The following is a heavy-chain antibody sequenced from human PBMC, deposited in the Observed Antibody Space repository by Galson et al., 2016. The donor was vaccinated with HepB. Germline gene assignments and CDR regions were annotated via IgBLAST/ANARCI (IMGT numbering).Heavy chain of an antibody. V-gene: IGHV3-74*03. CDR3: VSQFSDSGY. J-gene: IGHJ4*02. Sequence: SLRLSCAASGFSFSINWMHWVRQAPGQGLVWVSRIKSDGSITTYADSVKGRFPISRDNAKNTLYLQMNSLRAEDTAVYYCVSQFSDSGYWGQGTLVTVSS. CDR1: GFSFSINW. CDR2: IKSDGSIT. D-gene: IGHD5-24*01.